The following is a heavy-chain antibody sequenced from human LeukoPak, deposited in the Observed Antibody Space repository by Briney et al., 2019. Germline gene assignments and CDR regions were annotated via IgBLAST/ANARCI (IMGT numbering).Heavy chain of an antibody. J-gene: IGHJ4*02. CDR2: IIPILNIV. V-gene: IGHV1-69*04. Sequence: GASVKVSCKASGGTFSSYAISWVRQAPGQGLEWMGTIIPILNIVNYAQNFQSRVTITADTSTTTAYMEQRSLRSEDTAVYYCAIRSDGAYCGGDCFYLDYWGQGTLVTVSS. D-gene: IGHD2-21*02. CDR1: GGTFSSYA. CDR3: AIRSDGAYCGGDCFYLDY.